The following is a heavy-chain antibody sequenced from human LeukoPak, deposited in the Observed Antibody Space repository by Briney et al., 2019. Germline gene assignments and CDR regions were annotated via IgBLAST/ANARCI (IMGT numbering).Heavy chain of an antibody. D-gene: IGHD6-13*01. Sequence: PGGSLRLSCAASGFTFSSYSMNWVRQAPGKGLKWVSSISSSSSYIYYADSVKGRFTISRDNAKNSLYLQMNSLRAEDTAVYYCARAGYSSSWPDYWGQGTLVTVSS. CDR1: GFTFSSYS. CDR2: ISSSSSYI. CDR3: ARAGYSSSWPDY. J-gene: IGHJ4*02. V-gene: IGHV3-21*01.